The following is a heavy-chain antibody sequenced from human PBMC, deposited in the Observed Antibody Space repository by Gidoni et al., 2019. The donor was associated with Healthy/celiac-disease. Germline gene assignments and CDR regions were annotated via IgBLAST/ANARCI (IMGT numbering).Heavy chain of an antibody. J-gene: IGHJ6*02. D-gene: IGHD3-10*01. CDR3: ARGDGTMVRGVYEVAYGMDV. Sequence: QVQLQESGPGLVKPSETLSLTCTVPGGSISSYYWRWIRQPPGKGLEWIGYIYYSGRTNYNPSLKSRVTISVDTSKNQFSLKLSSVTAADTAVYYCARGDGTMVRGVYEVAYGMDVWGQGTTVTVSS. CDR1: GGSISSYY. V-gene: IGHV4-59*01. CDR2: IYYSGRT.